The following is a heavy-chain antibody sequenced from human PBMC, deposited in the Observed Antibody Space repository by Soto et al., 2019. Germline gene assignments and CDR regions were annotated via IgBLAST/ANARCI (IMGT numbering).Heavy chain of an antibody. CDR2: IYYSGSN. Sequence: QVQLQESGPGLVKPSQTLSLTCTVSGGSISSGGYYWSWIRQHPGKGLEWIGYIYYSGSNYYNPSIKSRVTISVDTSKNQFSLKLSSVTAADTAVYYCVVWFGEGDYYFDYWGQGTLVTVSS. J-gene: IGHJ4*02. D-gene: IGHD3-10*01. V-gene: IGHV4-31*03. CDR3: VVWFGEGDYYFDY. CDR1: GGSISSGGYY.